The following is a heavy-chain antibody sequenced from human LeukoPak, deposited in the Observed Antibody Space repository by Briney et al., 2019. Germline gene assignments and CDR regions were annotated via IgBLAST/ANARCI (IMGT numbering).Heavy chain of an antibody. CDR1: GFTFSSYG. CDR2: ISGSGGST. D-gene: IGHD2-2*01. Sequence: GGTLRLSCAASGFTFSSYGMSWVRQAPGKGLEWVSAISGSGGSTYYADSVKGRFTISRDNSKNTLYLQMNSLRAEDTAVYYCAKSGDVVVPAAISFFFDYWGQGTLVTVSS. CDR3: AKSGDVVVPAAISFFFDY. J-gene: IGHJ4*02. V-gene: IGHV3-23*01.